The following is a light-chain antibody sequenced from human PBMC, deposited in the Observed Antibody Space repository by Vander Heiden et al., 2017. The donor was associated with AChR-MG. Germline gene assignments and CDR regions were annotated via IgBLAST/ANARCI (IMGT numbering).Light chain of an antibody. J-gene: IGKJ1*01. CDR1: QSISSY. V-gene: IGKV1-39*01. Sequence: DIHMTQSPSSLSASVGDRVTITCRASQSISSYLNWYQQRPGNAPKLLIYVVSSLRSGVPSRFSGSESGTDFTLTISSLQPEDSATYFCQQSYSTPWTFGQGTKVEVK. CDR2: VVS. CDR3: QQSYSTPWT.